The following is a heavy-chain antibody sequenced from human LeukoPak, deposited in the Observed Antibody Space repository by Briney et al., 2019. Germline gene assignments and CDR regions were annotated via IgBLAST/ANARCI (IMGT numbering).Heavy chain of an antibody. Sequence: SETLSLTCAVYGGSFSGYYWSWIRQPPGKGLEWIGEINHSGSTNYNPSLKSRVTISVDTSKNQFSLKLSSVTAADTAVYYCARRTVRGVIRYWGQGTLVTVSS. D-gene: IGHD3-10*01. V-gene: IGHV4-34*01. CDR3: ARRTVRGVIRY. J-gene: IGHJ4*02. CDR2: INHSGST. CDR1: GGSFSGYY.